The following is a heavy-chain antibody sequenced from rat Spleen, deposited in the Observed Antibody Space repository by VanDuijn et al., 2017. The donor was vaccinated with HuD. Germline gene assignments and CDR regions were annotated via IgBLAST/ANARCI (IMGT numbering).Heavy chain of an antibody. CDR3: ARDRTGPFDY. J-gene: IGHJ2*01. D-gene: IGHD4-2*01. Sequence: QVQLKESGPGLVKPSLTLSLTCTVSGFSLSSYGVIWVRQPPGKGLEWMGVIWDNGNTNYNSALKSRLSISRDTSKSQVFLKMNSLQTEDTAMYFCARDRTGPFDYWGQGVMVTVSS. V-gene: IGHV2-13*01. CDR2: IWDNGNT. CDR1: GFSLSSYG.